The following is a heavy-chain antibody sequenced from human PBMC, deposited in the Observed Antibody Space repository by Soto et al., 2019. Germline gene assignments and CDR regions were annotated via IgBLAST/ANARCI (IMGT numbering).Heavy chain of an antibody. CDR1: GGTFSSYA. J-gene: IGHJ4*02. D-gene: IGHD3-9*01. CDR2: IIPIFGTA. CDR3: ARAPSYYDILTGYYNYYFDY. Sequence: QVPLVQSGAEVKKPGSSVKVSCKASGGTFSSYAISWVRQAPGQGLEWMGGIIPIFGTANYAQKFQGRVTITADESTSTAYMELSSLRSEDTAVYYCARAPSYYDILTGYYNYYFDYWGQGTLVTVSS. V-gene: IGHV1-69*01.